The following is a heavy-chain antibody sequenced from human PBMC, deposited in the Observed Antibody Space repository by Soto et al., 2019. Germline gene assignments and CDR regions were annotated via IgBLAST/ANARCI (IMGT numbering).Heavy chain of an antibody. V-gene: IGHV3-7*01. CDR3: ARDFDV. CDR1: GFSFSAYW. CDR2: IKQDGSEQ. J-gene: IGHJ2*01. Sequence: EVQLVESGGGLVQPGGSLRLSCEASGFSFSAYWMSWVRQAPGKGLEWVANIKQDGSEQYYVDSVKGRFTISRNNAKNSLYLQMNSLRPEDTAVFYCARDFDVWGRGTLVTVSS.